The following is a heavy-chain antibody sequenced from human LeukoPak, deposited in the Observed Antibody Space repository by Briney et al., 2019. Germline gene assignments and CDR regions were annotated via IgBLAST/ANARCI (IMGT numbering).Heavy chain of an antibody. CDR3: ASPRYYYDSSGFDY. V-gene: IGHV3-7*01. J-gene: IGHJ4*02. CDR1: GFTSSSYW. CDR2: IKQDGSEK. D-gene: IGHD3-22*01. Sequence: GGSLRLSCAASGFTSSSYWMSWVRQAPGKGLEWVANIKQDGSEKYYVDSVKGRFTISRDNAKNSLYLQMNSLRAEDTAVYYCASPRYYYDSSGFDYWGQGTLVTVSS.